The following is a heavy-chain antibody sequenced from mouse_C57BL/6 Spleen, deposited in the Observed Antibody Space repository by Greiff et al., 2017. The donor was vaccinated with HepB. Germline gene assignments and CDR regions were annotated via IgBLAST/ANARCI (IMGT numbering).Heavy chain of an antibody. CDR2: IYPRSGNT. CDR3: ASLFITTVVAQPYWYFDV. Sequence: VKLMESGAELARPGASVKLSCKASGYTFTSYGISWVKQRTGQGLEWIGEIYPRSGNTYYNEKFKGKATLTADKSSSTAYMELRSLTSEDSAVYFCASLFITTVVAQPYWYFDVWGTGTTVTVSS. CDR1: GYTFTSYG. D-gene: IGHD1-1*01. J-gene: IGHJ1*03. V-gene: IGHV1-81*01.